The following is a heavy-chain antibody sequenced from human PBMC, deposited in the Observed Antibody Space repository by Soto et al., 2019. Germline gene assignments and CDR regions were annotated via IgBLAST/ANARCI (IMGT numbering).Heavy chain of an antibody. D-gene: IGHD3-22*01. J-gene: IGHJ4*02. V-gene: IGHV4-38-2*02. CDR3: ARDLYYDSSGYSPFDY. Sequence: SETLSLTCALSGYSISSGYYWRWIRQPPGEGLEWIGSIYHSGSTYYNPSLKSRVTISVDTSKNQFSLKLSSVTAADTALHHCARDLYYDSSGYSPFDYWGQGILLTVSS. CDR1: GYSISSGYY. CDR2: IYHSGST.